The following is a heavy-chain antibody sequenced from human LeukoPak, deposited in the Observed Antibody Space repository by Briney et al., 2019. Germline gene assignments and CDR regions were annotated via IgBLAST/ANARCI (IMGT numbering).Heavy chain of an antibody. Sequence: SETLSLTCSVSGGSISSYYWSWIRQPAGKGLEWIGRIYTSGNTNYNPSLKSRVTMSVDTSKNQFSLKVTSVTAADTAVCYCARAWQWLPLDSWGQGTLVTVSS. CDR2: IYTSGNT. CDR1: GGSISSYY. J-gene: IGHJ4*02. CDR3: ARAWQWLPLDS. D-gene: IGHD6-19*01. V-gene: IGHV4-4*07.